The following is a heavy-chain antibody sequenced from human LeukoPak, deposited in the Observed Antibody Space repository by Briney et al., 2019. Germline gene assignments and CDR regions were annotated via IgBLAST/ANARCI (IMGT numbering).Heavy chain of an antibody. J-gene: IGHJ4*02. D-gene: IGHD3-10*01. CDR2: VYHSGST. Sequence: KPSGTLSLTCAVSGGSISSHNWWSWVRQPPGKGLEWIGEVYHSGSTNYNPSLKCRVTISVDKSKSQFSLQLSSVTAADTAIYYCARAGYYYSSGYFDYWGQGTLVTVSS. V-gene: IGHV4-4*02. CDR3: ARAGYYYSSGYFDY. CDR1: GGSISSHNW.